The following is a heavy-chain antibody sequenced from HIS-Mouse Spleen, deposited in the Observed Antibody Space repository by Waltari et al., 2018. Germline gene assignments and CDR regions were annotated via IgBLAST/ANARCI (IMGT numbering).Heavy chain of an antibody. V-gene: IGHV4-39*07. J-gene: IGHJ2*01. CDR3: AREIPYSSSWYDWYFDL. Sequence: QLQLQESGPGLVKPSETLSLTCTVSGGSISSSSYYWGWIRQPPVKGLEWIGSIDYSGGTYFNPALESRVTISVATSKNQFSLKLSSVTAADTAVYYCAREIPYSSSWYDWYFDLWGRGTLVTVSS. D-gene: IGHD6-13*01. CDR1: GGSISSSSYY. CDR2: IDYSGGT.